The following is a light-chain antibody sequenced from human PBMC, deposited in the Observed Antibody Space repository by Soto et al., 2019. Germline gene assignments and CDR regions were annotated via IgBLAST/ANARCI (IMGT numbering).Light chain of an antibody. CDR3: QVWDTISDHLV. V-gene: IGLV3-21*04. CDR1: KIGTKS. CDR2: YDT. Sequence: SSVLTQPPSESVAPGKTARITCGGNKIGTKSVHWYQQKPGQAPVLVISYDTDRPSGIPERFSGSNSGNTATLTIGRVEAGDEADYYCQVWDTISDHLVFGGGTKLTVL. J-gene: IGLJ3*02.